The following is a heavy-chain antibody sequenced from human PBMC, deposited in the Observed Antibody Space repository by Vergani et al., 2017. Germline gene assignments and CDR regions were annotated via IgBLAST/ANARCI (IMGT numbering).Heavy chain of an antibody. CDR1: GGTFSSYA. J-gene: IGHJ5*02. CDR2: IIPIFGTA. D-gene: IGHD3-22*01. CDR3: ARDLRDYYDSSGYYGNWFDP. V-gene: IGHV1-69*06. Sequence: QVQLVQSGAEVKKPGSSVKVSCKASGGTFSSYAISWVRQAPGQGLEWMGGIIPIFGTANYAQKFQGRVTITADKSTSTAYMELSSLRSEDTAVYYCARDLRDYYDSSGYYGNWFDPWGQGTLVTVSS.